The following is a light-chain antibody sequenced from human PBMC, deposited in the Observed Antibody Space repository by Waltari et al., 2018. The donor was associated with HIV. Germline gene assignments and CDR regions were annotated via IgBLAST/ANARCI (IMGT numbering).Light chain of an antibody. Sequence: SYELTQPPSVSVSPGQTASITCSGDKLGDKYACWYQQKPGQSPVVAIYQDSKRPSGIPERVSGSNSGNTATLTMSGTQAMDEADYYCQAWDSSTVVFGGGTKLTVL. CDR2: QDS. CDR1: KLGDKY. J-gene: IGLJ2*01. V-gene: IGLV3-1*01. CDR3: QAWDSSTVV.